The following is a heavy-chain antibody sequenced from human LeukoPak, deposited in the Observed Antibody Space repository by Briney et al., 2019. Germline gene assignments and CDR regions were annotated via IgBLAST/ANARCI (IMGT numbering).Heavy chain of an antibody. V-gene: IGHV3-23*01. CDR3: AKVCCRTVDDYGDYVDY. Sequence: PGGSLRLSCAASGFTVSSSYMSWVRQAPGRGLEWVSAISGSGGSTYYADSVKGRFTISSDNSKNTLYLQMNSLRAEDTAVYYCAKVCCRTVDDYGDYVDYWGQGTLVTVSS. J-gene: IGHJ4*02. D-gene: IGHD4-17*01. CDR1: GFTVSSSY. CDR2: ISGSGGST.